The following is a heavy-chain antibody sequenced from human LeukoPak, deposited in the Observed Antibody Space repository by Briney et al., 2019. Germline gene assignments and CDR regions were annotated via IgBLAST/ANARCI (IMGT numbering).Heavy chain of an antibody. CDR1: GFTFSSYG. CDR2: ISGDIGST. D-gene: IGHD3-16*01. CDR3: LTPGGDY. J-gene: IGHJ4*02. V-gene: IGHV3-23*01. Sequence: GGTLRLSCAASGFTFSSYGMSWVRQAPGKGLEWVSAISGDIGSTYYADSVKGRFTISRDNSKNTLYLQMNSLRAEDTAVYYSLTPGGDYWGQGTLVTVSS.